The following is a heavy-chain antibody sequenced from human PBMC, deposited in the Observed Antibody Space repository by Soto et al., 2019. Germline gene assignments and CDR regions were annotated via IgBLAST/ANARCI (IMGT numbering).Heavy chain of an antibody. D-gene: IGHD4-17*01. J-gene: IGHJ3*02. V-gene: IGHV3-21*01. CDR1: GFTFSSYS. Sequence: GGSLRLSCAASGFTFSSYSMNWVRQAPGKGLEWVSSISSSSSYIYYADSVKGRFTISRGNAKNSLFLQMNSLRAEDKAVFYCARDFRYGGNGAFDIWGQGTMVTVSS. CDR3: ARDFRYGGNGAFDI. CDR2: ISSSSSYI.